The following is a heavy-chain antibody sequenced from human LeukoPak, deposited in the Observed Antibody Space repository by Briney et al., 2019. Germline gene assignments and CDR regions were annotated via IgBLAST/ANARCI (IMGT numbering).Heavy chain of an antibody. J-gene: IGHJ3*02. CDR1: GGSISSSSYY. CDR2: IYYSGNT. CDR3: ARGNYYDSSTYYRAFDI. D-gene: IGHD3-22*01. Sequence: SETLSLTCTVSGGSISSSSYYWGWIRQPPGKGLEWIGSIYYSGNTYYNPSLKGRVTISVDTSKNQSSLKLSSVTAADTAVYYCARGNYYDSSTYYRAFDIWGQGTMVTVSS. V-gene: IGHV4-39*07.